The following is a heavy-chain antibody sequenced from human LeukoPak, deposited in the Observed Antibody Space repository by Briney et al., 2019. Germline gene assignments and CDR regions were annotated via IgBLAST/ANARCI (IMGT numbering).Heavy chain of an antibody. CDR2: ISSSSSYI. V-gene: IGHV3-21*01. D-gene: IGHD6-13*01. CDR3: AHSSSWRGSEFDY. J-gene: IGHJ4*02. Sequence: GGSLRLSCAASGFTFSSYSMNWVRQAPGKGLEWVSSISSSSSYIYYADSVKGRFTISRGNAKNSLYLQMNSLRAEDTAVYYCAHSSSWRGSEFDYWGQGTLVTVSS. CDR1: GFTFSSYS.